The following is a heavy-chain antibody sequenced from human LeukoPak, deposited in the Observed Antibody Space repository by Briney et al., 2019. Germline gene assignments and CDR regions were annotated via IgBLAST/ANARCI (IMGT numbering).Heavy chain of an antibody. CDR1: GGSISSYY. V-gene: IGHV4-4*09. CDR3: ARGSSIVLMVYARRTNWFDP. J-gene: IGHJ5*02. CDR2: IYTSGST. D-gene: IGHD2-8*01. Sequence: PSETLSLTCTVSGGSISSYYWSWIRQPPGKGLEWIGNIYTSGSTNYNPSLKSRVTISIDTSKNQFSLKMSSVTAADTAVYYCARGSSIVLMVYARRTNWFDPWGQGTLVTVSS.